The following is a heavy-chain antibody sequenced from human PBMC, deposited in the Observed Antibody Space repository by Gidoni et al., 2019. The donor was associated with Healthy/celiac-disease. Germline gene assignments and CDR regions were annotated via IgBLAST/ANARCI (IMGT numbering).Heavy chain of an antibody. CDR2: IRSKAYGGTT. J-gene: IGHJ4*02. D-gene: IGHD3-3*01. V-gene: IGHV3-49*03. CDR1: GFTFGDYA. Sequence: EVQLVESGGGLVQPGRSLRLSCTASGFTFGDYAMSWFRQAPGKGLEWVGFIRSKAYGGTTEYAASVKGRFTISRDDSKSIAYLQMNSLKTEDTAVYYCTRDFYDFWSGYYLDYWGQGTLVTVSS. CDR3: TRDFYDFWSGYYLDY.